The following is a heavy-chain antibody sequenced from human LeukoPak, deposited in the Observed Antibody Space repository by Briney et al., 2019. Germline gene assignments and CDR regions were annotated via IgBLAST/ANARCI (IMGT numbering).Heavy chain of an antibody. CDR2: ITGSGGNT. Sequence: GGSLRLSCAASGYTFSNYAMSWVRQAPGKGLEWVSAITGSGGNTYYADSVKGRFTISRDNSKNTVFLQMNSLRAEDTAVYYCAKWGDYDVLTGYYVSDYWGQGTLVTVSS. V-gene: IGHV3-23*01. D-gene: IGHD3-9*01. J-gene: IGHJ4*02. CDR1: GYTFSNYA. CDR3: AKWGDYDVLTGYYVSDY.